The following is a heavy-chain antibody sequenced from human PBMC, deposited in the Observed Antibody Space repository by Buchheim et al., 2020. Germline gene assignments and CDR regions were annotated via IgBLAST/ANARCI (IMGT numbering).Heavy chain of an antibody. CDR2: IDPADSYT. V-gene: IGHV5-10-1*03. J-gene: IGHJ6*02. Sequence: EVQLVQSGAEVKKPGESLRISCKGSGYSFASYWISWVRQMPGKGLEGMGRIDPADSYTYYRPSFQGHVPLPADKSISTAYLQWSSLKASDTAIYYCARARGYYTYYYYGMDVWGQGTT. CDR1: GYSFASYW. CDR3: ARARGYYTYYYYGMDV. D-gene: IGHD3-3*01.